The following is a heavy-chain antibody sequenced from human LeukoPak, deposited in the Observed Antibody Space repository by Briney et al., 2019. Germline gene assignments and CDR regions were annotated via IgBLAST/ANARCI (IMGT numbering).Heavy chain of an antibody. CDR2: XXGSGGST. V-gene: IGHV3-23*01. J-gene: IGHJ4*02. D-gene: IGHD6-19*01. Sequence: TFXXXXXSXXXXXPXXXXXXXSXXXGSGGSTYYADSVKGRVTISRDNSKNPLYLQMNSLRAEDTAVYYCAKVKPPRARLQFPVAGPGGFDYWGQGTLVTVSS. CDR1: TFXXXX. CDR3: AKVKPPRARLQFPVAGPGGFDY.